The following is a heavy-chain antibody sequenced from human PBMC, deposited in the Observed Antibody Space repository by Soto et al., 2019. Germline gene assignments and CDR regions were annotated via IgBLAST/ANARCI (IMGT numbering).Heavy chain of an antibody. CDR2: IDPSDSYT. CDR3: ASKYCSSNSCRGAGRFDY. CDR1: GYSFTSYW. D-gene: IGHD2-2*01. V-gene: IGHV5-10-1*01. J-gene: IGHJ4*02. Sequence: PGESLKISCKGSGYSFTSYWISWVRQMPGKGLEWMGRIDPSDSYTNYSPSFQGHVTISADKSISTAYLQWSSLKASDTAMYYCASKYCSSNSCRGAGRFDYWGQGTLVTVSS.